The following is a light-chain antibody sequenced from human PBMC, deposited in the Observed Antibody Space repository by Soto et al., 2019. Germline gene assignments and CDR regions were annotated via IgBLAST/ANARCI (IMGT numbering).Light chain of an antibody. CDR2: SNN. V-gene: IGLV1-47*02. Sequence: QSVLTQPPSASGTPGQRVTISCSGSSSNIGSNYVYWYQQLPGTAPKLLIYSNNQRPSGVPDRFSGSKFGSSASLAISGLRSADEADYYCAAWDDSLSGPVFGGGTKLTVL. CDR3: AAWDDSLSGPV. J-gene: IGLJ3*02. CDR1: SSNIGSNY.